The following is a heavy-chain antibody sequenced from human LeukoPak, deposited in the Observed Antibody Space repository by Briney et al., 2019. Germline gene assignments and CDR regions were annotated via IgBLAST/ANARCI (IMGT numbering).Heavy chain of an antibody. D-gene: IGHD5-12*01. CDR3: ARHLTVATIVGAFDI. CDR1: GGSISSYY. Sequence: SETLSLTCTVSGGSISSYYWSWIRQPPGKGLEWIGYIYYSGNTNYNPSLKSRVTISVDTSKNQFSLKLSSVTAADTAVYYCARHLTVATIVGAFDIWGQGTMVTVSS. CDR2: IYYSGNT. J-gene: IGHJ3*02. V-gene: IGHV4-59*08.